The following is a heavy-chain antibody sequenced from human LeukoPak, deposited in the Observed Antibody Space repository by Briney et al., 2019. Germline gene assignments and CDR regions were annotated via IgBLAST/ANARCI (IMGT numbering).Heavy chain of an antibody. CDR3: ARDMEQWLVREVYY. V-gene: IGHV3-30-3*01. D-gene: IGHD6-19*01. CDR1: GFIFSSYA. Sequence: GGSLRLSCAASGFIFSSYAMHWVRQAPGKGLEWVAAISYDGSNKYYGDCVKGRFTISRDNSKNTLYLQMNSLRAEDTAVYYCARDMEQWLVREVYYWGQGTLVTVSS. J-gene: IGHJ4*02. CDR2: ISYDGSNK.